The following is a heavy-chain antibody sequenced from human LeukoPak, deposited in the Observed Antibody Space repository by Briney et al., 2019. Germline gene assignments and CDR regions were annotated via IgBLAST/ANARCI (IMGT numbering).Heavy chain of an antibody. CDR3: ARQDIVVVVAAHYYYYYGMDV. Sequence: PSETLSLTCAASGGSISSSNWWSWVRQPPGKGLEWIGEIYHSGSTNYNPSLKSRVTISVDTSKNQFSLKLSSVTAADTAVYYCARQDIVVVVAAHYYYYYGMDVWGQGTTVTVSS. D-gene: IGHD2-15*01. CDR2: IYHSGST. CDR1: GGSISSSNW. J-gene: IGHJ6*02. V-gene: IGHV4-4*02.